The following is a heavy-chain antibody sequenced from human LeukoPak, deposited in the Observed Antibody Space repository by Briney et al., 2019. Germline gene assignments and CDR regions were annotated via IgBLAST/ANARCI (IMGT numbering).Heavy chain of an antibody. Sequence: ASVKVSCKASGGTFSSYAISWVRQAPGQGLEWMGGIIPIFGTANYAQKFQGRVTITTDESTSTAYMELSSLRSEDTAVYYCAREGEESYSSSSTTFDYWGQGTLVTVSS. V-gene: IGHV1-69*05. J-gene: IGHJ4*02. CDR1: GGTFSSYA. CDR3: AREGEESYSSSSTTFDY. CDR2: IIPIFGTA. D-gene: IGHD6-6*01.